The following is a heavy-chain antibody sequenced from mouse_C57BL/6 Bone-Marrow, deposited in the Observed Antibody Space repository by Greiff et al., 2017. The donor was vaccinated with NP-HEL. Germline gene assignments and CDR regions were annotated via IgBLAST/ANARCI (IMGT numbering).Heavy chain of an antibody. Sequence: QVQLQQPGSELVKPGASVKLSCKASGYTFTSYWMHWVKQRPGRGLEWIGRIDPNSGGTKYNEKFKSKATLTVDKPASTAYMQLSSLTSEDSAVYYCAREQIYYDLYWYFDVWGTGTTVTVSS. CDR2: IDPNSGGT. CDR1: GYTFTSYW. J-gene: IGHJ1*03. D-gene: IGHD2-4*01. V-gene: IGHV1-72*01. CDR3: AREQIYYDLYWYFDV.